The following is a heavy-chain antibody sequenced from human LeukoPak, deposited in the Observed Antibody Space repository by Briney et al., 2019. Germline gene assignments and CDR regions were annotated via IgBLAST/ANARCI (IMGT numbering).Heavy chain of an antibody. J-gene: IGHJ4*02. D-gene: IGHD3-10*01. CDR1: AGSISSSY. CDR3: GRVGKGSGSYFFDYMDC. CDR2: IYYIVST. Sequence: SETLSLTCPVSAGSISSSYRSWIRQPPGKGLEWIGYIYYIVSTTYNPSLKRRVTISLETSKNQFSLKLTSVTAADTPVYYCGRVGKGSGSYFFDYMDCWGQATL. V-gene: IGHV4-59*01.